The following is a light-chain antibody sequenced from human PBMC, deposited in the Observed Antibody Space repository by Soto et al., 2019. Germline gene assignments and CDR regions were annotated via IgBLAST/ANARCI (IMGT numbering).Light chain of an antibody. CDR3: SSYTSYTTLDV. Sequence: VLTHPASVSGSPGQSITISGTGTRSDVGGYNYVSWYQQHPGKAPKLMIYEVLYRPSGVSSRFSGSKSGNTASLTISGLQAENEAYYYCSSYTSYTTLDVFGTGTKVTVL. CDR2: EVL. V-gene: IGLV2-14*01. CDR1: RSDVGGYNY. J-gene: IGLJ1*01.